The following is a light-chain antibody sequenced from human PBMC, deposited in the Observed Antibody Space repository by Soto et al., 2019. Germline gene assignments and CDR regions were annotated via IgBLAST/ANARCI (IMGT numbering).Light chain of an antibody. J-gene: IGKJ4*01. CDR1: QSISSY. CDR3: QQSYSTPLT. CDR2: AAS. Sequence: IRMTRSPSSLSASVGDRVTITCRASQSISSYLNWYQQKPGKAPKLLIYAASSLQSGVPSRFSGSGSGTDFTLTISSLQPEDFATYYCQQSYSTPLTFGGGTKVDIK. V-gene: IGKV1-39*01.